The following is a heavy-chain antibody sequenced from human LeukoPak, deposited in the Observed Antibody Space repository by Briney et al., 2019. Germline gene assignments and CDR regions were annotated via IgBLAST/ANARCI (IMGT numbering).Heavy chain of an antibody. CDR2: IWYDGSNK. D-gene: IGHD4-17*01. Sequence: GRSLRLSCAASGFTFSSYGMHWVRQAPGKGLEWVAVIWYDGSNKYYADSVKGRFTISRDNSKNTLYLQMNSLRAEDTAVFYCAKGDYGDYVHYIDYWGRGTLVTVSS. J-gene: IGHJ4*02. CDR3: AKGDYGDYVHYIDY. V-gene: IGHV3-33*06. CDR1: GFTFSSYG.